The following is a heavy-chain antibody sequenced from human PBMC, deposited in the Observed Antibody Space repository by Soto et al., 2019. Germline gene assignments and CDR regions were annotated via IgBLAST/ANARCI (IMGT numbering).Heavy chain of an antibody. CDR2: VSAYNANT. V-gene: IGHV1-18*01. Sequence: ASVKVSCKASGYTFTNYGFSWVRQAPGKGLEWMGWVSAYNANTYYIQKLQGRVTMTTDTSTSTVYMELRSLRSDDTAVYYCARDRHLVPTTVDYWGLGTLVTVSS. CDR3: ARDRHLVPTTVDY. CDR1: GYTFTNYG. D-gene: IGHD5-12*01. J-gene: IGHJ4*02.